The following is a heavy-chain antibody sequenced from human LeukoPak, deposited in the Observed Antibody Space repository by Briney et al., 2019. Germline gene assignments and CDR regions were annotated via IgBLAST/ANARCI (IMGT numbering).Heavy chain of an antibody. V-gene: IGHV3-23*01. J-gene: IGHJ3*02. CDR2: ISGSGGST. CDR3: AKDTLSSGDAFDI. Sequence: GGSLRLSCAASGFTFSSYAMSWVRQAPGKGLEWVSAISGSGGSTYYADSVKGRFTISRDNSKSTLYLQMNSLRAEDTAVYYCAKDTLSSGDAFDIWGQGTMVTVSS. CDR1: GFTFSSYA.